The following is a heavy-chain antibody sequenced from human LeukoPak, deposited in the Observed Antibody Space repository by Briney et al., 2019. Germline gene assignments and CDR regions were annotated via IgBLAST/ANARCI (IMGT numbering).Heavy chain of an antibody. V-gene: IGHV3-21*01. CDR2: ISSGSDYI. Sequence: SGGSLRLSCATSGFTFSSYSMIWVGQAPGTGLEWVSFISSGSDYIYYADPVKGRFTTSRDNAKNSLYLQMTSLRAEDTAVYYCASTNHYYGSGTYDYYFDYWGQGTLLTVSS. CDR3: ASTNHYYGSGTYDYYFDY. CDR1: GFTFSSYS. J-gene: IGHJ4*02. D-gene: IGHD3-10*01.